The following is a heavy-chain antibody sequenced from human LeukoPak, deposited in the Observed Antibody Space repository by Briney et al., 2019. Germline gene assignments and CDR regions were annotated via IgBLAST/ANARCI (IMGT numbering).Heavy chain of an antibody. CDR2: IYSVGST. Sequence: GGSLRLSCAASGFTVSSNYMSCVRQAPGKGLECVSVIYSVGSTYYADSVKGRFTISRDNSKNTLYLQMNSLRAEDTAVYYCAKDTIAAAFDYWGQGTLVTVSS. J-gene: IGHJ4*02. D-gene: IGHD6-13*01. CDR3: AKDTIAAAFDY. CDR1: GFTVSSNY. V-gene: IGHV3-53*01.